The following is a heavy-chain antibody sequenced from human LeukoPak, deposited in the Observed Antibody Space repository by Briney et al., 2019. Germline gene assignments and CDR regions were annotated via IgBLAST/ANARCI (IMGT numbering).Heavy chain of an antibody. Sequence: SSETLSLTRTVSGGSLKNYYWSWIRQPPGKGLEWIAYINDSGHSGYNPSLESRVTISVDTSKNHFSLRLRSVTAADTAVYYCARESADYVRGGFSDYWGQGIVVSVSS. D-gene: IGHD3-16*01. CDR2: INDSGHS. J-gene: IGHJ4*02. V-gene: IGHV4-59*12. CDR3: ARESADYVRGGFSDY. CDR1: GGSLKNYY.